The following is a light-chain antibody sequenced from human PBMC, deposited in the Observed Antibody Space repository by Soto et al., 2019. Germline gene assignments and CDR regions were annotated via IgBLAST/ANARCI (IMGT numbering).Light chain of an antibody. CDR1: QDISNY. CDR2: DAT. J-gene: IGKJ1*01. CDR3: QQYDTLPRT. V-gene: IGKV1-33*01. Sequence: DIPMTQSPSFLSSSVGDRVTITCQASQDISNYLNWYQQKPGKAPKLLIYDATNLETGVPSRFSGSGSGTDFTFTISSLQPEDIATYYCQQYDTLPRTFGQGTKVEIK.